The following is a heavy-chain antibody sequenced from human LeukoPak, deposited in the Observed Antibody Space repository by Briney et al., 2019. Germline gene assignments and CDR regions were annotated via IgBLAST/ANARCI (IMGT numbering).Heavy chain of an antibody. V-gene: IGHV4-59*11. CDR2: IYYSGGT. J-gene: IGHJ6*03. Sequence: SETLSLTCTVSGGSISSHYWSWIRQPPGKGLEWIGYIYYSGGTNYNPSLKSRVTISVDTSKSQFPLKLSSVTAADTAVYYCAREARYSYGYNSYMDVWGKGTTVTVSS. D-gene: IGHD5-18*01. CDR1: GGSISSHY. CDR3: AREARYSYGYNSYMDV.